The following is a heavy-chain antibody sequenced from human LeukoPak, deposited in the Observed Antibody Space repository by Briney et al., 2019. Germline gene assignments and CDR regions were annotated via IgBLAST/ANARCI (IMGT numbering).Heavy chain of an antibody. CDR1: GGSIGSYY. J-gene: IGHJ5*02. V-gene: IGHV4-4*07. CDR3: ARGAWFGP. Sequence: SETLSLTCTVSGGSIGSYYWSWIRQPAGKGLEWIGRIYSSGSTDYNPSLKSRLSMSVDTSKKQFFLNLRSVTAADTAVYYCARGAWFGPWGQGTQVTVSS. CDR2: IYSSGST.